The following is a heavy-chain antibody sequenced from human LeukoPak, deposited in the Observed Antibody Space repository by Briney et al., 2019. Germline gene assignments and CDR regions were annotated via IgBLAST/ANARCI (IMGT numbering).Heavy chain of an antibody. J-gene: IGHJ6*03. Sequence: ASVKVSCKASGYTFTSYYMHWVRQAPGQGLEWMGIINPSGGSTSYAQKFQGRVTMTRDTSTSTVYMELSSLRSEDTAVYYCARGDYYDSSGYYGNYYYYYMDVWGKGTTVTVSS. D-gene: IGHD3-22*01. CDR2: INPSGGST. CDR1: GYTFTSYY. V-gene: IGHV1-46*01. CDR3: ARGDYYDSSGYYGNYYYYYMDV.